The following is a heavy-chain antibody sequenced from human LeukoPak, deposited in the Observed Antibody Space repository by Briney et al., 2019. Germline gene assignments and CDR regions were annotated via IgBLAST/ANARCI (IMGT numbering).Heavy chain of an antibody. Sequence: ASVKVSCKASGYTFTGYYMHWVRQAPGQGLEWMGWINPNSGGTNYAQKFQGRVTMTRDTSISTGYMELSRLRSDDTAVYCCARGAGQTELTVMVRGGAALSGMDVWGQGTTVTVSS. D-gene: IGHD3-10*01. J-gene: IGHJ6*02. V-gene: IGHV1-2*02. CDR1: GYTFTGYY. CDR2: INPNSGGT. CDR3: ARGAGQTELTVMVRGGAALSGMDV.